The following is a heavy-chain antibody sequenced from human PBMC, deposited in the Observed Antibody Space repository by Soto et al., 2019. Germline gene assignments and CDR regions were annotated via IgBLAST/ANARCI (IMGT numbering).Heavy chain of an antibody. J-gene: IGHJ6*02. CDR3: ARVLSWGSYYDFWRGYYNYYYYGMDV. V-gene: IGHV1-8*01. CDR2: MNPNSGNT. CDR1: GYTFTSYD. D-gene: IGHD3-3*01. Sequence: ASVKVSCKASGYTFTSYDINWVRQATGQGLEWMGWMNPNSGNTGYAQKFQGRVTMTRNTSISTAYMELSSLRSEDTAVYYCARVLSWGSYYDFWRGYYNYYYYGMDVWGQGTTVTVPS.